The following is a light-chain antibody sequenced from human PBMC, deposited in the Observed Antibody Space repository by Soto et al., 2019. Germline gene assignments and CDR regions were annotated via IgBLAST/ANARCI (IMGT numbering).Light chain of an antibody. Sequence: EIVLTQSPGTLSLSPGERATLSCRASQSVRSSYLAWYQQKLGQAPRLLIYGASSRATGIPDRFSGSGSGTDFPLTISRLEPEDFAVYYCQQYGSSPYTFGQGTKLESK. CDR3: QQYGSSPYT. CDR2: GAS. J-gene: IGKJ2*01. V-gene: IGKV3-20*01. CDR1: QSVRSSY.